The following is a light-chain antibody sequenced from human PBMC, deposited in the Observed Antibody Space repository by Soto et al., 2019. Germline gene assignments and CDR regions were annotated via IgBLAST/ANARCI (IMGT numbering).Light chain of an antibody. Sequence: DIQMTQSPSSLSASVGDRVTITCRASQGSRNDLGWYQQRQGKAPKRLIYAASSLQIVVPSRFSGSGSGTESPLTISVLQPEDFATYYCLQHNSYPWTFGPGTKVEI. CDR3: LQHNSYPWT. J-gene: IGKJ1*01. V-gene: IGKV1-17*01. CDR2: AAS. CDR1: QGSRND.